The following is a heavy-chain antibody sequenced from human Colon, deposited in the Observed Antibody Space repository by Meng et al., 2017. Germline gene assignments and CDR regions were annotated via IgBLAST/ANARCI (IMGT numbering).Heavy chain of an antibody. CDR3: ASSDYYRSDY. J-gene: IGHJ4*02. Sequence: VQWQEHSPCLVKPSETLSLTRAVSGGSIRRSDWWSWVRQPPGKGLEWIGETSHSGSTNYSPSLKSRVTISLDKSKNQLSLKLNSVTAADTAVYYCASSDYYRSDYWGQGTLVTVSS. V-gene: IGHV4-4*02. CDR2: TSHSGST. D-gene: IGHD3-22*01. CDR1: GGSIRRSDW.